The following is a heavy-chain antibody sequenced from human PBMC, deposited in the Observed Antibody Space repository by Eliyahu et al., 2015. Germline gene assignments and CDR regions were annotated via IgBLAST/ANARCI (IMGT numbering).Heavy chain of an antibody. D-gene: IGHD5-24*01. J-gene: IGHJ4*02. V-gene: IGHV4-39*01. CDR1: DGSISSSSYY. CDR3: ARHVRRDGYNFPDY. Sequence: QLQLQESGPGLVKPSETLSLTCTVSDGSISSSSYYWGWIRQPPGKGLEWIGSIYYCGRTYYNPSLKSRVTISIATSKNQFSLKVSSVTAADTAVYYCARHVRRDGYNFPDYWGPGTLVTVSS. CDR2: IYYCGRT.